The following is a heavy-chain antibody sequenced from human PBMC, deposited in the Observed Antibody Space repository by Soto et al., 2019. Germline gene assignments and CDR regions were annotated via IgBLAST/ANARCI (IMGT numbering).Heavy chain of an antibody. CDR1: GFTFSTYT. J-gene: IGHJ6*02. CDR3: ARNRVRGVIPNYYGMDV. D-gene: IGHD3-10*02. V-gene: IGHV3-21*01. Sequence: PGGSLRLSCASSGFTFSTYTMNWVRQAPGKGLEWVSSINGRGNYIYYAESVKGRFTISRDNAKNSLYLQMDSLRAEDTAVYYCARNRVRGVIPNYYGMDVWGQGTTVTVSS. CDR2: INGRGNYI.